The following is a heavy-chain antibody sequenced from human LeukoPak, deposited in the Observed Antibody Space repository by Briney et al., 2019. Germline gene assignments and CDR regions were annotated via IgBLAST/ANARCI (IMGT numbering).Heavy chain of an antibody. CDR3: GRRSSSWYYFDY. CDR2: INPSGGST. CDR1: GYTFTSYY. V-gene: IGHV1-46*01. J-gene: IGHJ4*02. Sequence: ASLKVSCKASGYTFTSYYMHWVRQAPGQGLEWMGIINPSGGSTSYAQKFQGRVTMTRDTSTRTVYMELSGLRSEDTAIYYCGRRSSSWYYFDYWGQGTLVTVSS. D-gene: IGHD6-13*01.